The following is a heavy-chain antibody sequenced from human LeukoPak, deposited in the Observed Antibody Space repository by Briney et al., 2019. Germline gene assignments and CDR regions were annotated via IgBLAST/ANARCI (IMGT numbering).Heavy chain of an antibody. D-gene: IGHD2-15*01. J-gene: IGHJ4*02. CDR1: GGSISSGGYY. V-gene: IGHV4-39*07. CDR3: ARGAVVVFDY. CDR2: INHSGST. Sequence: SETLSLTCTVSGGSISSGGYYWSWIRQPPGKGLEWIGEINHSGSTNYNPSLKSRVTISVDTSKNQFSLKLSSVTAADTAVYYCARGAVVVFDYWGQGTLVTVSS.